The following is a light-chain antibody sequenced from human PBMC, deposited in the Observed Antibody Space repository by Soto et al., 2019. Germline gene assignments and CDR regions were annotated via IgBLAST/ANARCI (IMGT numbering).Light chain of an antibody. J-gene: IGKJ1*01. CDR2: GAS. CDR1: QSVSSN. Sequence: EIVMTQSPATLSVSPGERATLSCRASQSVSSNLAWCQQKPGQAPRLLLYGASTRATGIPARFSGSGSGTVFTLTINSLQSEDVAVYFCQQYKKCTSRWTFGQGTKVEIK. V-gene: IGKV3-15*01. CDR3: QQYKKCTSRWT.